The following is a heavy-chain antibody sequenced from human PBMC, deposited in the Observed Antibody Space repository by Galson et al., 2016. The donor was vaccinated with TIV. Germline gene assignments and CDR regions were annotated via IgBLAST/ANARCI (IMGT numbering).Heavy chain of an antibody. CDR3: ARERRHCGDNCYLSYYFGMDV. V-gene: IGHV3-66*03. CDR1: GFTFREYG. Sequence: SLRLSCAVSGFTFREYGVSWVRQAPGKGLEWVSIFSNSDYTNYADSVKGRFTISRDNSKNTVYLHMSRLRAEDTAVYYCARERRHCGDNCYLSYYFGMDVWGQGTTVTVSS. J-gene: IGHJ6*02. CDR2: FSNSDYT. D-gene: IGHD2-21*01.